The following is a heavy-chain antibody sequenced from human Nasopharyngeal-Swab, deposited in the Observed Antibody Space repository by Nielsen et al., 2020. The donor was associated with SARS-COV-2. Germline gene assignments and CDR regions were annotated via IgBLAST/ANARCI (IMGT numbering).Heavy chain of an antibody. V-gene: IGHV1-69*10. D-gene: IGHD1-26*01. CDR2: IIPILGIA. J-gene: IGHJ3*02. Sequence: SVNVSCKASGGTFSSYAISWVRQAPGQGLEWMGGIIPILGIANYAQKFQGRVTITADKSTSTAYMELSSLRSEDTAVYYCASRRQVGANHHAFDIWGQGTMVTVSS. CDR3: ASRRQVGANHHAFDI. CDR1: GGTFSSYA.